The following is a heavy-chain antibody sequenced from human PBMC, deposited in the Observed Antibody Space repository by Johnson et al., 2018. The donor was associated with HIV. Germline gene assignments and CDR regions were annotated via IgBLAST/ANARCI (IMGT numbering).Heavy chain of an antibody. D-gene: IGHD3-22*01. CDR1: GFTFSDAW. J-gene: IGHJ3*02. V-gene: IGHV3-15*01. CDR2: IKRNTDGGTT. Sequence: VQLVESGGGLVKPGGSLRLSCAVSGFTFSDAWMTWVRQAPGKGLEWVGRIKRNTDGGTTDYAAPVKGRFSISRDDSKNTLYLQMDSLKTEDTAVYYCTTAKWLLGAFDIWGQGTTVTISS. CDR3: TTAKWLLGAFDI.